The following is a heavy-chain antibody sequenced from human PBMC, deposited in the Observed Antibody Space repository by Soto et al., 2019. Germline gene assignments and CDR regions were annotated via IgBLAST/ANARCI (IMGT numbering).Heavy chain of an antibody. D-gene: IGHD2-21*02. Sequence: QVQLQESGPGLVKPSETLSLTCTVSGGSISGYYWSWIRQPPGKGLEWIGYMYNTGSTVYNPSFKGRVPISVDTSKNQFSLKLNSVTAADTAVYYCARDLWGYCGTDCYPLDVWGQGTTVTVSS. CDR1: GGSISGYY. V-gene: IGHV4-59*01. CDR2: MYNTGST. CDR3: ARDLWGYCGTDCYPLDV. J-gene: IGHJ6*02.